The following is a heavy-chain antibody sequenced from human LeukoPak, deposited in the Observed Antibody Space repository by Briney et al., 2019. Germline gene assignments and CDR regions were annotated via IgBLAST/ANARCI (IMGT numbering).Heavy chain of an antibody. V-gene: IGHV4-61*02. CDR1: GGSISSGGYY. CDR2: IYTSGST. Sequence: PSETLSLTCTVSGGSISSGGYYWSWIRQPAGKGLEWIGRIYTSGSTNYNPSLKSRVTMSVDTSKNQFSLKLSSVTAADTAVYYCAREGRMGDAFDIWGQGTMVTVSS. CDR3: AREGRMGDAFDI. J-gene: IGHJ3*02. D-gene: IGHD1-26*01.